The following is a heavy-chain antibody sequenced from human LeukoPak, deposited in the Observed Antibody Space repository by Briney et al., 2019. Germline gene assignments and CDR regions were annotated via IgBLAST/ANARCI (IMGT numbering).Heavy chain of an antibody. CDR3: AKFQGYYYDSSGYYDELDY. CDR1: GFTFSSYA. Sequence: GGSLRLSCAASGFTFSSYAMSWVRQAPGKGLEWVSAISGSGGSTYYADSMKGRFTISRDSSKNTLYLQMNSLRAEDTAVYYCAKFQGYYYDSSGYYDELDYWGQGTLVTVSS. J-gene: IGHJ4*02. V-gene: IGHV3-23*01. D-gene: IGHD3-22*01. CDR2: ISGSGGST.